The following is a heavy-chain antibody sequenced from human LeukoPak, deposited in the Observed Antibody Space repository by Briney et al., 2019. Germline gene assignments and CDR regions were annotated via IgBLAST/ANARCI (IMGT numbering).Heavy chain of an antibody. CDR2: ISWNSGSI. D-gene: IGHD2-2*01. CDR3: ATDGCSSASCYFAG. Sequence: GRSLRLSCAASGFTFDDYAMHWVRQAPGKGLEWVSGISWNSGSIGYADSVKGRFTISRDNAKNSLYLQMNSLRAEDTAVYYCATDGCSSASCYFAGWGQGTLVTVSS. J-gene: IGHJ4*02. CDR1: GFTFDDYA. V-gene: IGHV3-9*01.